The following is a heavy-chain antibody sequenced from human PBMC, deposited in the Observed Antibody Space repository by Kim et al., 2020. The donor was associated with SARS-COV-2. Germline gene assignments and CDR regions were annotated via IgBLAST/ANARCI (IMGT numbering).Heavy chain of an antibody. V-gene: IGHV3-33*01. CDR3: VFSQWLRGWFDP. CDR2: IWYDGSNK. Sequence: GGSLRLSCAASGFTFSSYGMHWVRQAPGKGLEWVVVIWYDGSNKYYADSVKGRFTISRDNSKNTLYLQMNSLRAEDTAVYYCVFSQWLRGWFDPWGQGTLVTVSS. D-gene: IGHD3-22*01. CDR1: GFTFSSYG. J-gene: IGHJ5*02.